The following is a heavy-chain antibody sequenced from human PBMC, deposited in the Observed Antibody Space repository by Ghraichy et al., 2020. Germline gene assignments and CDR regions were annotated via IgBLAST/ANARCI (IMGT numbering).Heavy chain of an antibody. CDR1: GGSISGSTYY. CDR2: IYYSGTT. Sequence: SQTLSLTCTVSGGSISGSTYYWAWIRQPPGKGLESIGSIYYSGTTFYKPSLKSRVTISVDTSKNHFSLRLNSVTATDTAVYYCAREIGGATDYWGQGTLVTVSS. CDR3: AREIGGATDY. V-gene: IGHV4-39*02. J-gene: IGHJ4*02. D-gene: IGHD1-26*01.